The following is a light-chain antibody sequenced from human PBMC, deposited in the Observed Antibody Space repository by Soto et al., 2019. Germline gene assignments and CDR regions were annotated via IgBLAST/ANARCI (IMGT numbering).Light chain of an antibody. V-gene: IGLV3-1*01. CDR3: QALDSSTEGVV. CDR2: QDS. J-gene: IGLJ2*01. Sequence: SYELTQPPSVSVSPGQTASITCCVDKLGDKYACWYQQKPGQSPVLVIYQDSKRPSGIPERFSGSNSGNTATLTISGTQAMDEADYNCQALDSSTEGVVFGGGTKLTVL. CDR1: KLGDKY.